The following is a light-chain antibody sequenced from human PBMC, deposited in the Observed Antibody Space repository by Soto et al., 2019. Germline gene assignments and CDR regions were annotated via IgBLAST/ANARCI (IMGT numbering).Light chain of an antibody. CDR3: AAWDDSLNGVM. CDR1: SSNIGSNT. V-gene: IGLV1-44*01. Sequence: QSVVTQSPSASGTPGQRVTISCSGSSSNIGSNTVSWYRHLPGTAPRLLIYSNNQRPSGVPDRFSGSKSGASASLAISGLQSEYEADYFCAAWDDSLNGVMFGGGTKLTVL. CDR2: SNN. J-gene: IGLJ3*02.